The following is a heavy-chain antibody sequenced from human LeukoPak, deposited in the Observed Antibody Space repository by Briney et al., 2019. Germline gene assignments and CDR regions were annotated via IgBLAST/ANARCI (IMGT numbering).Heavy chain of an antibody. CDR3: ARAYSMVRGVDY. V-gene: IGHV4-34*01. J-gene: IGHJ4*02. CDR2: INHSGAI. CDR1: GGSFSGYY. Sequence: PSETLSLTCAVFGGSFSGYYWSWIRQPLGKGLEWIGEINHSGAINYNPSLKSRVTISVDSSKNQFSLRLTSVTAADTAMYFCARAYSMVRGVDYWGQGTLVTVPS. D-gene: IGHD3-10*01.